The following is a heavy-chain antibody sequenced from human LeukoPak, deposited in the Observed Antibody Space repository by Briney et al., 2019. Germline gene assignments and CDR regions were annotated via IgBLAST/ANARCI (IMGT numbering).Heavy chain of an antibody. CDR1: GFTFSSYA. V-gene: IGHV3-30*04. CDR2: ISYDGSNK. Sequence: GGSLRLSCAASGFTFSSYAMHWVRQAPGKGLKWVAVISYDGSNKYYADSVKGRFTISRDNSKNTLYLQMNSLRAEDTAVYYCARGNCSSSSCYRFDPWGQGTLVTVSS. CDR3: ARGNCSSSSCYRFDP. D-gene: IGHD2-2*01. J-gene: IGHJ5*02.